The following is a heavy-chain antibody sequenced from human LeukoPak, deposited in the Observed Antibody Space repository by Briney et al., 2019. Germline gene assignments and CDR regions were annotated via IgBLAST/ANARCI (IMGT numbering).Heavy chain of an antibody. CDR1: GYTFTSYD. D-gene: IGHD6-6*01. J-gene: IGHJ6*03. V-gene: IGHV1-8*03. CDR3: ARGSSYYYYMDV. Sequence: GASVKVSCKASGYTFTSYDINWVRQATGQGLEWMGWMNPNSGNTGYAQKFQGRVTITRNTSISTAYMELSSLGSEDTAVYYCARGSSYYYYMDVWGKGTTVTVSS. CDR2: MNPNSGNT.